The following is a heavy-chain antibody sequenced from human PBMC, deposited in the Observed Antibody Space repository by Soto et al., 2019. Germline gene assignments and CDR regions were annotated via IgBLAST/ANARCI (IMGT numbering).Heavy chain of an antibody. CDR2: INHSGST. CDR3: ARDERLELPYSSGLDY. D-gene: IGHD6-19*01. CDR1: GGSFSGYY. Sequence: PSETLSLTCVVYGGSFSGYYWSWIRQPPGKGLEWIGEINHSGSTNYNPSLKSRVTISVDTSKNQFSLKLSSVTAEDTAVYYCARDERLELPYSSGLDYWGQGTLVTVSS. J-gene: IGHJ4*02. V-gene: IGHV4-34*01.